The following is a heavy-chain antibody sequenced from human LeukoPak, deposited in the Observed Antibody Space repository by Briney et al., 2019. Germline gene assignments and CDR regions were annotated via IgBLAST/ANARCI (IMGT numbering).Heavy chain of an antibody. V-gene: IGHV3-30*18. Sequence: GGSLRLSCAASGLTFSGYDMHWVRQAPGKGPEWVAVMSYGGQNERYADSVKGRFTISRDNSKNTLYLQMNSLRAEDTAVYYCAKVLGNSFDYWGQGTLVTASS. CDR1: GLTFSGYD. CDR3: AKVLGNSFDY. D-gene: IGHD2-15*01. J-gene: IGHJ4*02. CDR2: MSYGGQNE.